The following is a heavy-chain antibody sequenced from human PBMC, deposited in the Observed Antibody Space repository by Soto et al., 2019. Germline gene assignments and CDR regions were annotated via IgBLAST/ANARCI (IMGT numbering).Heavy chain of an antibody. CDR1: GGSISSYY. CDR3: ARWANWNYGESFGMEV. Sequence: SETLSLTCPVSGGSISSYYWSWIRQPPGKGLEWIGYIYYSGSTNYNPSLKSRVTISVDTSKNQFSLKLSSVTAADTAVYYCARWANWNYGESFGMEVWCPGTTV. V-gene: IGHV4-59*01. CDR2: IYYSGST. D-gene: IGHD1-7*01. J-gene: IGHJ6*02.